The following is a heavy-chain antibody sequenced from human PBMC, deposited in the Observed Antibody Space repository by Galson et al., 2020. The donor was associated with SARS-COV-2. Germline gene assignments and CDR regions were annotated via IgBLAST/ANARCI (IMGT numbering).Heavy chain of an antibody. CDR1: GFTFSSYA. D-gene: IGHD3-10*01. V-gene: IGHV3-30-3*01. J-gene: IGHJ2*01. CDR2: ISYDGSNK. Sequence: LSLTCAASGFTFSSYAMHWVRQAPGKGLEWVAVISYDGSNKYYADSVKGRFTISRDNSKNTLYLQMNSLRAEDTAVYYCAAPAGQYYYGSGSNPEIWGRGTLVTVSS. CDR3: AAPAGQYYYGSGSNPEI.